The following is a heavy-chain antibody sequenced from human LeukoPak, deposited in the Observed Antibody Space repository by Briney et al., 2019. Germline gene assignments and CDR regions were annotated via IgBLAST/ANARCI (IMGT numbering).Heavy chain of an antibody. CDR1: GYTFTTYN. J-gene: IGHJ6*03. CDR3: ARSKLERHYYYMDV. CDR2: ISGYNGNT. D-gene: IGHD1-1*01. V-gene: IGHV1-18*01. Sequence: SVRVSCKASGYTFTTYNINWVRQAPGQGLEWMGWISGYNGNTNYAQKLQGRVTITTDTSTSTAYMELSSLRSQDTAVYYCARSKLERHYYYMDVWGKGTTVTVSS.